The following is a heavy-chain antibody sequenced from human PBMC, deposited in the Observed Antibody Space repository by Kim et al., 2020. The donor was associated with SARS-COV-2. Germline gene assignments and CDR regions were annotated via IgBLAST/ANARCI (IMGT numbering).Heavy chain of an antibody. D-gene: IGHD1-26*01. V-gene: IGHV3-11*01. CDR2: ISSIGSTI. J-gene: IGHJ4*02. Sequence: GGSLRLSCAASGFTFSDYYMSWIRQTPGKGLEGVSYISSIGSTIYYADSVKGRFTISRDNAKNSLYLQMNSLRAEDTAVYYCARDRGSGSYSRLRFDYWGQGTLVTVSS. CDR3: ARDRGSGSYSRLRFDY. CDR1: GFTFSDYY.